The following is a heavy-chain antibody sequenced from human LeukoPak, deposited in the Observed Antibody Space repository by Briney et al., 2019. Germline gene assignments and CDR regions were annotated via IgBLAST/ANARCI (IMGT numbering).Heavy chain of an antibody. D-gene: IGHD2-15*01. J-gene: IGHJ4*02. Sequence: ASVTVSCKASGYTFSVYSMHWVRQAPGQGLEWMGWINPYSGVTKYAQKFQGRVTMTMDTSISTSYMELSGLRSDDTAVYFCARTHALMRLLPYDYWGQGTLVTVSS. CDR2: INPYSGVT. CDR1: GYTFSVYS. V-gene: IGHV1-2*02. CDR3: ARTHALMRLLPYDY.